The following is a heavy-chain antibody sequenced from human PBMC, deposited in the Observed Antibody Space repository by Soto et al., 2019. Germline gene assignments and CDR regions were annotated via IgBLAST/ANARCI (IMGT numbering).Heavy chain of an antibody. V-gene: IGHV5-10-1*01. Sequence: PGESLKISCKGSGYSFAGYWITWVRQKPGKCLEWMGRIDPSDAQTYYSPSFRGHVAISVTKSITTVFLQWSSLGASDTAMYYCARQIYDSDTGPNFQYYFDSWGQGTPVTVSS. D-gene: IGHD3-22*01. CDR3: ARQIYDSDTGPNFQYYFDS. J-gene: IGHJ4*02. CDR1: GYSFAGYW. CDR2: IDPSDAQT.